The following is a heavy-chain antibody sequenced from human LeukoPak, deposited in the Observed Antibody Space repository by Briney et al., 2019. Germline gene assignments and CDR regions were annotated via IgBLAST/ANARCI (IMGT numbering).Heavy chain of an antibody. CDR3: VRDLAGGLFDY. D-gene: IGHD3-16*01. CDR2: ISGSSSII. Sequence: GGSLRLSCAASGFTFSTYNINWVRQAPGKGLEWISYISGSSSIIFYADSEKGRFTISRDNAKNSLCLQMNSLRAEDTAVYYWVRDLAGGLFDYWGQGTLVAVSS. CDR1: GFTFSTYN. J-gene: IGHJ4*02. V-gene: IGHV3-48*01.